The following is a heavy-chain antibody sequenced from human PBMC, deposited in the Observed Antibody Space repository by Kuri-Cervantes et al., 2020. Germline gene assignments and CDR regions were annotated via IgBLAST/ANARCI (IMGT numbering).Heavy chain of an antibody. CDR2: IYTSGST. Sequence: ESLKISCTVSGGSISSYYWSWIRQPAGKGLEWIGRIYTSGSTNYNPSLKSRVTISVDTSNNQFSLRLTSVTAADTAVYYCAREGSGWGIDYWGQGTLVTVSS. D-gene: IGHD3-10*01. V-gene: IGHV4-4*07. CDR1: GGSISSYY. CDR3: AREGSGWGIDY. J-gene: IGHJ4*02.